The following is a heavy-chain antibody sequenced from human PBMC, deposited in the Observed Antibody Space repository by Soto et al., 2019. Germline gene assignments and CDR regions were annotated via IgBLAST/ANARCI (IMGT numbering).Heavy chain of an antibody. V-gene: IGHV3-23*01. Sequence: GGSLRLSCAASGFTISSYAMTWVRQAPGKGLEWVSSISGSGGDTYYADSVKGRFTISRDISKNILYLQMNSLRAEDTAVYYCARRLAIRTNGPYYYGSGRNRPIDYWGQGTLVTVSS. J-gene: IGHJ4*02. CDR2: ISGSGGDT. CDR1: GFTISSYA. CDR3: ARRLAIRTNGPYYYGSGRNRPIDY. D-gene: IGHD3-10*01.